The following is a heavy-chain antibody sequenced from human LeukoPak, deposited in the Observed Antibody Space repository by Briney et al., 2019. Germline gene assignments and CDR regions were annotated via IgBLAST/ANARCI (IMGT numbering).Heavy chain of an antibody. D-gene: IGHD3-22*01. Sequence: PGGSLRLSCAASGFTFSSYWMHWVRQAPGKGLVWVSRINSDGSSTSYADSVKGRFTISRDNAKNTLYLQMEMRRAEDTAMYYCXXXXXXXXYYDSSGYGSVSWFDPWGQGTLVTVSS. CDR1: GFTFSSYW. CDR2: INSDGSST. J-gene: IGHJ5*02. V-gene: IGHV3-74*01. CDR3: XXXXXXXXYYDSSGYGSVSWFDP.